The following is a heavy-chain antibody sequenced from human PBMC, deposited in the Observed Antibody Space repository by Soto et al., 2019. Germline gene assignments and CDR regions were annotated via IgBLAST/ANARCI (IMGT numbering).Heavy chain of an antibody. CDR3: ARDRGCSSTSCFQGGWFDP. D-gene: IGHD2-2*01. V-gene: IGHV4-59*01. CDR1: GGSISSYY. J-gene: IGHJ5*02. CDR2: SYYSGST. Sequence: QVQLQESGPGLVKPSETLSLTCTVSGGSISSYYWSWIRQPPGKGLEWIGYSYYSGSTNYNPSLKSRVTIQVDTAKIQVSLMLSSVTAADTAVYYCARDRGCSSTSCFQGGWFDPWGQGTLVTVSS.